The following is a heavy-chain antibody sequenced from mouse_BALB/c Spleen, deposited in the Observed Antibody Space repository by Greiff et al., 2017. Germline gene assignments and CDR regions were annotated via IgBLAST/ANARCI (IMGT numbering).Heavy chain of an antibody. V-gene: IGHV1-54*01. J-gene: IGHJ2*01. CDR3: ARSTMITTNYFDY. CDR1: GYAFTNYL. Sequence: QVQLKESGAELVRPGTSVKVSCKASGYAFTNYLIEWVKQRPGQGLEWIGVINPGSGGTNYNEKFKGKATLTADKSSSTAYMQLSSLTSDDSAVYCCARSTMITTNYFDYGGQGTTLTVAA. CDR2: INPGSGGT. D-gene: IGHD2-4*01.